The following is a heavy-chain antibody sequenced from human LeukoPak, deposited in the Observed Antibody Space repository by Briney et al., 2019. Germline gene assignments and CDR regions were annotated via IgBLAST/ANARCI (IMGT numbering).Heavy chain of an antibody. CDR2: ISSSSSYI. CDR1: GFTFSSYS. V-gene: IGHV3-21*04. Sequence: GGSLRLSCAASGFTFSSYSMNWVRQAPGKGLEWVSSISSSSSYIYYADSVKGRFTISRDNAKNSLYLQMNSLRAEDTALYYCAKDMSASYYDSSGSDYWGQGTLVTVSS. D-gene: IGHD3-22*01. CDR3: AKDMSASYYDSSGSDY. J-gene: IGHJ4*02.